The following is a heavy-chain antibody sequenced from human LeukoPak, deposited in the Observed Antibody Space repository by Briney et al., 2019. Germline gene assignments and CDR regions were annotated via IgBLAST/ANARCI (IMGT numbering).Heavy chain of an antibody. Sequence: GGSLRLSCAASGFTFSTFNMHWVRQAPGKGLEWVAVFSSDGRSTFYAENVQGRFTLSRDNSKNTLYLQMNSLRAEDTAVYYCAKNFYGDYNVFFDYWGQGTLVSVSS. CDR1: GFTFSTFN. CDR3: AKNFYGDYNVFFDY. V-gene: IGHV3-30*18. J-gene: IGHJ4*02. D-gene: IGHD4-17*01. CDR2: FSSDGRST.